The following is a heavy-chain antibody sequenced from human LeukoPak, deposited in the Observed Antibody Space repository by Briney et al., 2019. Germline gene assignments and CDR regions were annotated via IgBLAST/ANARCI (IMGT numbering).Heavy chain of an antibody. J-gene: IGHJ4*02. Sequence: GGSLRLSCAASGFTVSNNYMSWVCQAPGKGLEWVSVIYSGGGAYYADSVKGRFTISRDNSKNTLYLQMNSLRAEDTAVYYCARNPYDSSGYYSFFDFWGQGTLVTVSS. V-gene: IGHV3-53*01. CDR2: IYSGGGA. CDR3: ARNPYDSSGYYSFFDF. CDR1: GFTVSNNY. D-gene: IGHD3-22*01.